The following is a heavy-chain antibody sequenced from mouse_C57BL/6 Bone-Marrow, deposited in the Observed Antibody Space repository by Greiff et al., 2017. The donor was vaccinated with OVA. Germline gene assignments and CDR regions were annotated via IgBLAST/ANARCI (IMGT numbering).Heavy chain of an antibody. Sequence: QVQLQQPGAELVKPGASVKVSCKASGYTFTSYWMHWVKQRPGQGLEWIGRIHPSDSDTNYNQKFNGKATLTVDKSSSPAYMQLSSLTSEDSAFYYCAIYITTARWGQGTTLTVSS. CDR3: AIYITTAR. CDR1: GYTFTSYW. D-gene: IGHD1-1*01. J-gene: IGHJ2*01. V-gene: IGHV1-74*01. CDR2: IHPSDSDT.